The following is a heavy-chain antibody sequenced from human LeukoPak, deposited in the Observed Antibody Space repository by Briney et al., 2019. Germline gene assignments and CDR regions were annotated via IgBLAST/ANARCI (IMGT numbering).Heavy chain of an antibody. J-gene: IGHJ4*02. Sequence: AGGSLRLSCSASGFTFSDYDMNWARQAPGKGLEWVSSISGLSTHIYYGDSVKGRFSISRDNAKNSVYLQMNSLGVEDTAIYYCGRAFPPLRTSSAGDLWGQGILVTVSS. CDR3: GRAFPPLRTSSAGDL. CDR2: ISGLSTHI. CDR1: GFTFSDYD. D-gene: IGHD3-16*01. V-gene: IGHV3-69-1*02.